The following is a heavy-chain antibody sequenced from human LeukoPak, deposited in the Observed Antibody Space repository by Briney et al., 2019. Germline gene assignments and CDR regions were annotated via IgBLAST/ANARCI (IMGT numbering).Heavy chain of an antibody. CDR3: ARVLVGATSDY. Sequence: GASVKVSCKASGYTFTGYYIHWVRQAPGQGLEWMGWINPNSGGTHYAQKFQGRVTMTSDTSIATVNMELSSLRSDDTAVYYCARVLVGATSDYWGQGTLVTVSS. CDR2: INPNSGGT. J-gene: IGHJ4*02. D-gene: IGHD1-26*01. V-gene: IGHV1-2*02. CDR1: GYTFTGYY.